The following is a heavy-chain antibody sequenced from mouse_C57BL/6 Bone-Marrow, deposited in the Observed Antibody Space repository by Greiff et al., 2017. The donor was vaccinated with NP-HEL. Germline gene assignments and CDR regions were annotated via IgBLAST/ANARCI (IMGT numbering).Heavy chain of an antibody. V-gene: IGHV1-55*01. CDR3: ARPSTVVAKGFAY. CDR2: IYPGSGST. Sequence: QVQLQQPGAELVKPGASVKMSCKASGYTFTSYWITWVKQRPGQGLEWIGDIYPGSGSTNYNEKFKSKATLTVDTSSSTAYMQLSSLTSEDSAVYYCARPSTVVAKGFAYWGQGTLVTVSA. CDR1: GYTFTSYW. D-gene: IGHD1-1*01. J-gene: IGHJ3*01.